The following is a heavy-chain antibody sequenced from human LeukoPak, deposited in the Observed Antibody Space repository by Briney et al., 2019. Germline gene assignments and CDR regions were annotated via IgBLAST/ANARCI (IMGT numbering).Heavy chain of an antibody. D-gene: IGHD2-2*01. V-gene: IGHV1-46*01. CDR2: INPSGGST. CDR3: ARESYQLLSGYWFDP. J-gene: IGHJ5*02. Sequence: GASVKVSCKASGYTFTSYYMHWVRQAPGQGLEWMGIINPSGGSTSYAQKFQGRVTMTRDMSTSTVYMELSSLRSEDTAVYYCARESYQLLSGYWFDPWGQGTLVTVSS. CDR1: GYTFTSYY.